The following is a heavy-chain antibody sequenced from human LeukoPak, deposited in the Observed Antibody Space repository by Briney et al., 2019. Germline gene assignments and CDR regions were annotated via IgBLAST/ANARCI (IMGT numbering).Heavy chain of an antibody. CDR1: GYTFTGYY. Sequence: ASVKVSCKASGYTFTGYYMHWVRQGPGQGLEWMGWINPHSGDTNYAQKFQGGVTMTRDTSISTVYMELSRLISDDTAVYYCAREYGYGSGTYSFDPWGQGTLVTVSS. J-gene: IGHJ5*02. V-gene: IGHV1-2*02. D-gene: IGHD3-10*01. CDR2: INPHSGDT. CDR3: AREYGYGSGTYSFDP.